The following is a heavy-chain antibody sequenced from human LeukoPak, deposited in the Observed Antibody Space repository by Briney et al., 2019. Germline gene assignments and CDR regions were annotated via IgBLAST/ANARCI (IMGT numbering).Heavy chain of an antibody. V-gene: IGHV4-34*01. CDR1: GGSFSGYY. CDR2: LNHSGGP. Sequence: SETLSLTCAVYGGSFSGYYWSWFRQPPGKGLEWFGELNHSGGPNYNPSLKSRVTISVDTSKNQFSLKLSSVTAADTAVYYCARGPNYLYYDILTGYRPLYYFDYWGQGTLVTVSS. J-gene: IGHJ4*02. CDR3: ARGPNYLYYDILTGYRPLYYFDY. D-gene: IGHD3-9*01.